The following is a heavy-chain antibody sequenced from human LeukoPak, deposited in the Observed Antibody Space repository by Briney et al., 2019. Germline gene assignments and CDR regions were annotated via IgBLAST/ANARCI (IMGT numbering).Heavy chain of an antibody. CDR1: GGTFSSYA. D-gene: IGHD6-25*01. CDR3: ASGEGIAASTLDY. CDR2: IIPILGIA. Sequence: ASVKVSCKASGGTFSSYAISWVRQAPGQGLEWMGRIIPILGIANYAQKFQGRVTITADKSTSTAYMELSSLRSEDTAVYYCASGEGIAASTLDYWGQGTLVTVSS. V-gene: IGHV1-69*04. J-gene: IGHJ4*02.